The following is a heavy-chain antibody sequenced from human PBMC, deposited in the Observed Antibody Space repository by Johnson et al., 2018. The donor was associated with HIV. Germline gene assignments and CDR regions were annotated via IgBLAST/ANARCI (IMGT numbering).Heavy chain of an antibody. CDR3: TTDHGSPDAFDI. CDR2: IYSGGST. J-gene: IGHJ3*02. V-gene: IGHV3-66*01. Sequence: VQLVESGGGLVQPGGSLRLSCAASGFTVSSNYMSWVRQAPGKGLEWVSVIYSGGSTYYAAPVKGRFSISRDDSKNTLYVQMNSLKTEDTAVYYCTTDHGSPDAFDIWGQGTMVTVSS. D-gene: IGHD1-14*01. CDR1: GFTVSSNY.